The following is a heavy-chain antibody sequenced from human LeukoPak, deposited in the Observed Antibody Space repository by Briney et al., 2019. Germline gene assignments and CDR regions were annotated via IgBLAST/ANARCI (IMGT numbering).Heavy chain of an antibody. CDR3: ARHVGDGYNFRNANWFDP. CDR2: IYYSGST. D-gene: IGHD5-24*01. V-gene: IGHV4-39*01. J-gene: IGHJ5*02. CDR1: GGSISSSSYY. Sequence: PSETLSLTCTVSGGSISSSSYYWGWIRQPPGKGLEWIGSIYYSGSTYYNPSLKSRVTISVDTSKNQFSLKLSSVTAADTAVYYCARHVGDGYNFRNANWFDPWGQGTLVTVSS.